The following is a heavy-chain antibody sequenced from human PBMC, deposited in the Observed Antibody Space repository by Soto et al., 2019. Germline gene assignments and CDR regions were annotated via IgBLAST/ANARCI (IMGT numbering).Heavy chain of an antibody. V-gene: IGHV3-30*18. CDR3: AKDGTYYDFWSGKYYYYYYGMDV. Sequence: PGGSLRLSCAASGFTFSSYGMHWVRQAPGKGLEWVAVISYDGSNKYYADSVKGRFTISRDNSKNTLYLQMSSLRAEDTAVYYCAKDGTYYDFWSGKYYYYYYGMDVWGQGTTVTVSS. D-gene: IGHD3-3*01. J-gene: IGHJ6*02. CDR2: ISYDGSNK. CDR1: GFTFSSYG.